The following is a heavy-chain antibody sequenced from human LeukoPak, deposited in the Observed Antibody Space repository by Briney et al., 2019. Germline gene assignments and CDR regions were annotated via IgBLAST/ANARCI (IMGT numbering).Heavy chain of an antibody. Sequence: SETLSLTCTVSGYSISSGYYWGWIRQPPGKGLEWIGSIYHSGSTYYNPSLKSRVTISVDTSKNQFSLKLSSVTAADTAVYYCARHAGGWLLLLWFDPWGQGTLVTVSS. D-gene: IGHD3-22*01. J-gene: IGHJ5*02. CDR3: ARHAGGWLLLLWFDP. CDR1: GYSISSGYY. V-gene: IGHV4-38-2*02. CDR2: IYHSGST.